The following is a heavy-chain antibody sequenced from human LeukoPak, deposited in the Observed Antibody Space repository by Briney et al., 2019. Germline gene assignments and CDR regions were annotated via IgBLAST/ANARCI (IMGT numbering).Heavy chain of an antibody. D-gene: IGHD3-22*01. V-gene: IGHV3-30*18. J-gene: IGHJ4*02. CDR1: GFTFSSYG. CDR2: ISYDGSNK. CDR3: AKPPWDYYDSSGCYFDY. Sequence: PGGSLRLSCAASGFTFSSYGMHWVRQAPGKGLEWVAVISYDGSNKYYADSVKGRFTISRDNSKNTLYLQMNSLRAEDTAVYYCAKPPWDYYDSSGCYFDYWGQGTLVTVSS.